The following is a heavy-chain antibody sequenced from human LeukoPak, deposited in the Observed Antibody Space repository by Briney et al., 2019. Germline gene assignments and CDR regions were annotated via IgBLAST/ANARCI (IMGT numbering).Heavy chain of an antibody. CDR3: ARDGSGMDV. Sequence: PGGSLRLSCAASGFTFSNYGIHWVRQAPGKGLEWVAFIWYDGGNEFYADSVKGRFTISRDNFKNTLYLQMNSLRAEDTAVYYCARDGSGMDVWGQGTTVTVSS. CDR1: GFTFSNYG. J-gene: IGHJ6*02. CDR2: IWYDGGNE. V-gene: IGHV3-33*01.